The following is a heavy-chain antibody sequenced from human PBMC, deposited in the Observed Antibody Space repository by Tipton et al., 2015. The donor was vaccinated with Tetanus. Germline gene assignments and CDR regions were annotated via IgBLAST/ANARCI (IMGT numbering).Heavy chain of an antibody. J-gene: IGHJ6*02. Sequence: TLSLTCTVSGDSISGGNYRYNWIRQLPGKGLEWIGYIYHTGTTYYNPSFKSRVSISVDTSMSQFSLELNSVTAADTAVYYCARDSRLFYAMDVWGQGATVAVSS. D-gene: IGHD6-25*01. CDR2: IYHTGTT. CDR1: GDSISGGNYR. V-gene: IGHV4-31*03. CDR3: ARDSRLFYAMDV.